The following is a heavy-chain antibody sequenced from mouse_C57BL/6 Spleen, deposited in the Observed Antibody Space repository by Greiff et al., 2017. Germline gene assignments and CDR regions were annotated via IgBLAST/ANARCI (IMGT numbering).Heavy chain of an antibody. Sequence: QVQLQQPGAELVKPGASVKMSCKASGYTFTSYWITWVKQRPGQGLEWIGDIYPGSGSTNYNEKFKSKATLTADTSSSTAYMQLSGLTSEDSAVYYCARANYDEEAWFAYWGQGTLVTVSA. J-gene: IGHJ3*01. D-gene: IGHD2-4*01. CDR1: GYTFTSYW. CDR3: ARANYDEEAWFAY. V-gene: IGHV1-55*01. CDR2: IYPGSGST.